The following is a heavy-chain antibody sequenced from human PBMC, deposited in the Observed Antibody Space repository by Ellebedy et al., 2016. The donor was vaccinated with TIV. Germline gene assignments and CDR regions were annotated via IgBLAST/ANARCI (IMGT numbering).Heavy chain of an antibody. Sequence: GGSLRLSCAASGFTFSDYYMSWIRQAPGKGLEWVSCISSSSSYTNYADSVKGRFTISRDNAKNSLYLKMNSLRAEDTAVYYCARSDKQLWSDYYYYGMDVWGQGTTVTVSS. CDR3: ARSDKQLWSDYYYYGMDV. D-gene: IGHD5-18*01. CDR1: GFTFSDYY. V-gene: IGHV3-11*06. CDR2: ISSSSSYT. J-gene: IGHJ6*02.